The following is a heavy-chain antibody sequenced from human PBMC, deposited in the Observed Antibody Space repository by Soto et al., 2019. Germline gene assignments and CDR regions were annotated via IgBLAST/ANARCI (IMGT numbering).Heavy chain of an antibody. CDR1: GFPFSHYA. D-gene: IGHD6-19*01. V-gene: IGHV3-23*01. CDR3: GKERRGSGWFVCDY. Sequence: SLRLSCAASGFPFSHYAMIWVRQSPGKGLEWASAISGSGNDASYADSVRGRVTMSIDEPSDALYLQMNSVRADDTAVYYCGKERRGSGWFVCDYWGQGELVTVSS. CDR2: ISGSGNDA. J-gene: IGHJ4*02.